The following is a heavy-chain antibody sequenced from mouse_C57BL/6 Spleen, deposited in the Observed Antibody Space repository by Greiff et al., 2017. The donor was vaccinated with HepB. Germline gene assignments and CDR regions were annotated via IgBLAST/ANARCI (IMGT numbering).Heavy chain of an antibody. CDR3: AGWTGTNFDY. Sequence: VQLQQSGAELVRPGTSVKMSCKASGYTFTNYWIGWAKQRPGHGLEWIGDIYPGGGYTNYNEKFKGKATLTADKSSSTAYMQFSSLTSEDSAIYYCAGWTGTNFDYWGQGTTLTVSS. CDR1: GYTFTNYW. V-gene: IGHV1-63*01. J-gene: IGHJ2*01. CDR2: IYPGGGYT. D-gene: IGHD4-1*01.